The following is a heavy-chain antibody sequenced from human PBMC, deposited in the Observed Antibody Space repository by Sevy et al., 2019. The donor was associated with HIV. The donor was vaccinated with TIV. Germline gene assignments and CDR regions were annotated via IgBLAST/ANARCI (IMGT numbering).Heavy chain of an antibody. D-gene: IGHD2-8*01. V-gene: IGHV3-30*02. J-gene: IGHJ6*02. CDR3: ARGRKTTEEWLEELDYYYGLDV. CDR1: GFSLTTSD. CDR2: VRNDGSNK. Sequence: GGSLRLSCAASGFSLTTSDMHWVRQAPGNGLEWVAYVRNDGSNKYYADSVRDRFTISRDSPKNTLYLQMNSLRDEDTAIYYCARGRKTTEEWLEELDYYYGLDVLGQRTTVTVSS.